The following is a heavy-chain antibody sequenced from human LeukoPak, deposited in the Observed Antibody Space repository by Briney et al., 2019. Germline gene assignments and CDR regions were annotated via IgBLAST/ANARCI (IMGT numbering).Heavy chain of an antibody. D-gene: IGHD6-6*01. J-gene: IGHJ6*03. CDR3: ARKTYSSSHEYYYYYYMDV. Sequence: SETLSLTCAVYGGSFSGYYWNWIRQPPGKGLEWIGEINHSGSTNYNPSLKSRVTISVDTSKNQFSLRLNSVTAADTAVFYCARKTYSSSHEYYYYYYMDVWGKGTTVTVSS. CDR2: INHSGST. CDR1: GGSFSGYY. V-gene: IGHV4-34*01.